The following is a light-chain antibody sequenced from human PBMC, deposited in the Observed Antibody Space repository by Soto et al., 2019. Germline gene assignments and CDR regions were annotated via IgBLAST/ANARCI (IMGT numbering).Light chain of an antibody. V-gene: IGLV2-14*01. CDR2: EVN. CDR1: SSDIGAYDY. CDR3: SSFTSSSTPHVV. J-gene: IGLJ2*01. Sequence: QSALTQPASLSGSPGQSITISCTGTSSDIGAYDYVSWFQQHPGKAPKLMISEVNNRPSGVSNRFSGSKSGNTAYLTISGLQVEDEANYYCSSFTSSSTPHVVFGGGTKLTVL.